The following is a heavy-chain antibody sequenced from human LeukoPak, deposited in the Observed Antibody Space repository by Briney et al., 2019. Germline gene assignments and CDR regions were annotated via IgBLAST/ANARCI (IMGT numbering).Heavy chain of an antibody. CDR2: ISHSGTT. CDR1: GGSISSGGYY. Sequence: SETLSLTCTVSGGSISSGGYYWSWLRQPPGKGLEWIGYISHSGTTYYNPSLRSGVTISVDRSKNQFSLKLSSVTAADTAVYYCARDWSYSSSPGDAFDIWGQGTMVTVSS. CDR3: ARDWSYSSSPGDAFDI. D-gene: IGHD6-13*01. V-gene: IGHV4-30-2*01. J-gene: IGHJ3*02.